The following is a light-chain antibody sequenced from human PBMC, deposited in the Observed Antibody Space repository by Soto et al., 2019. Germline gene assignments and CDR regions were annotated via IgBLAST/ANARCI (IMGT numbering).Light chain of an antibody. CDR3: QQYGSSVT. V-gene: IGKV3-20*01. CDR2: GAS. J-gene: IGKJ4*01. Sequence: EIVMTPSPATLPVSPGERANLSCRASQSVSSNLAWYQHSPGQAPRVLIYGASTRATGTPDRFSGSGSGTDFTLTITRLEPEDSALYYCQQYGSSVTFGGGTKVDI. CDR1: QSVSSN.